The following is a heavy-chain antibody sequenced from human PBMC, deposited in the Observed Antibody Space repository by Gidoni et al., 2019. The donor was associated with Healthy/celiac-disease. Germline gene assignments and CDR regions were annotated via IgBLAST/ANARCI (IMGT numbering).Heavy chain of an antibody. Sequence: QVQLQQWGAGLLKPSETLSLTCAVYGGSFSGYYWSWIRQPPGKGLEWIGEINHSGSTNYNPSLKSRVTISVDTSKNQFSLKLSSVTAADTAVYYCARMATKQHIVVVTAIRDWYFDLWGRGTLVTVSS. CDR3: ARMATKQHIVVVTAIRDWYFDL. J-gene: IGHJ2*01. CDR1: GGSFSGYY. V-gene: IGHV4-34*01. CDR2: INHSGST. D-gene: IGHD2-21*02.